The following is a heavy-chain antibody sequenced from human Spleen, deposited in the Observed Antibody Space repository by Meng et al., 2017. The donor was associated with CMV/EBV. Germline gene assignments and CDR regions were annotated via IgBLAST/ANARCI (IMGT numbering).Heavy chain of an antibody. CDR1: GFIILNAW. V-gene: IGHV3-15*01. CDR2: IKSKTDGGTI. Sequence: SGFIILNAWMSWVRQVPGKGLEWVGRIKSKTDGGTIDYAAPVKGRFTISKDDSKNTLYLQMTSLQIEDTAVYYCTTVREGTTNAFDIWGQGTMVTVSS. CDR3: TTVREGTTNAFDI. J-gene: IGHJ3*02. D-gene: IGHD1-1*01.